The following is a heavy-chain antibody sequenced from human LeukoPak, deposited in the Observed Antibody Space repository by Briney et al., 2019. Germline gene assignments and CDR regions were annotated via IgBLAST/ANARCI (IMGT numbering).Heavy chain of an antibody. CDR2: IYYSGST. J-gene: IGHJ3*02. CDR1: GGSISSSSYY. CDR3: ARVLDLSKRGLDAFDI. V-gene: IGHV4-39*07. Sequence: PSETLSLTCTVSGGSISSSSYYWGRIRQPPGKGVEWIESIYYSGSTNYNPSLKSRVTISVDTSKKQFSLKLSSATAADTAVYYCARVLDLSKRGLDAFDIWGQGTMVTVSS. D-gene: IGHD3-16*01.